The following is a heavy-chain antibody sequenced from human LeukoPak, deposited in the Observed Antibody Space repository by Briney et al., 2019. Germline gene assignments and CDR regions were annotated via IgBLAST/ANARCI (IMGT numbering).Heavy chain of an antibody. V-gene: IGHV1-69*04. CDR1: GGTFSSYA. J-gene: IGHJ4*02. Sequence: SVKVSCKASGGTFSSYAISWVRQAPGQGLEWMGRIIPILGIANYAQKFQGRVTMTRDTSMSTVYMELSSLRSEDTAVYYCARVALTNYYDSSGYENYFDYWGQGTLVTVSS. CDR2: IIPILGIA. CDR3: ARVALTNYYDSSGYENYFDY. D-gene: IGHD3-22*01.